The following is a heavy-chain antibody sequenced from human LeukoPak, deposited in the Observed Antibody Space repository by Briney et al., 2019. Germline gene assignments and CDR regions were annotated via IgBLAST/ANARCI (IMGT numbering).Heavy chain of an antibody. V-gene: IGHV1-69*05. CDR3: ARDGVGGPYYYDSSGYRFDY. Sequence: SVKVSCKASGGTLSSYAISWVRQAPGQGLEWMGRIIPIFGTANYAQKFQGRVTITTDESTSTAYMELSSLRSEDTAVYYCARDGVGGPYYYDSSGYRFDYWGQGTLVTVSS. J-gene: IGHJ4*02. D-gene: IGHD3-22*01. CDR2: IIPIFGTA. CDR1: GGTLSSYA.